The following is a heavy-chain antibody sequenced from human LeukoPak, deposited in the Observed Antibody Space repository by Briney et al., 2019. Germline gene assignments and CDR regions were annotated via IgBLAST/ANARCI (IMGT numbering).Heavy chain of an antibody. J-gene: IGHJ4*02. CDR2: ISGSGGST. V-gene: IGHV3-23*01. CDR3: AKEVDIVVVPAAFAY. Sequence: GGSLRLSCAASGFTFSSYAMSWVRQSAGKGREWFAAISGSGGSTYYADSWKGRFTLSRDNSKSTLYLQMTSLRAEDPAVYYCAKEVDIVVVPAAFAYWGQGTLVTVSS. D-gene: IGHD2-2*01. CDR1: GFTFSSYA.